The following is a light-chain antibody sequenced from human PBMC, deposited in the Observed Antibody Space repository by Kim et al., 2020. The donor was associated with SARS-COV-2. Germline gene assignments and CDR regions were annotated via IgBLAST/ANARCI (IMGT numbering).Light chain of an antibody. CDR3: CSYAGSSTNVL. V-gene: IGLV2-11*01. CDR2: DVT. CDR1: SSDVGGYNY. Sequence: QSALTQPRSVSGSPGQSVTIPCTGTSSDVGGYNYVSWYQKYPGKAPKLIIYDVTKRPSGVPDRLSGSKSGNTASLTISGLQAEDEADYYCCSYAGSSTNVLFGGGTQLTVL. J-gene: IGLJ2*01.